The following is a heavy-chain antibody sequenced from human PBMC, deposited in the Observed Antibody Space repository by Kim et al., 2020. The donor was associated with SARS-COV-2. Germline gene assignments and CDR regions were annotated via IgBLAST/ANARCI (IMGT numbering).Heavy chain of an antibody. CDR2: IYYSGST. D-gene: IGHD3-22*01. Sequence: SETLSLTCTVSGGSISSYYWSWIRQPPGKGLEWIGYIYYSGSTNYNPSLKSRVTISVDTSKNQFSLKLSSVTAADTAVYYCARAWGSYYDSSGYYRYAFDIWGQGTMVTVSS. CDR3: ARAWGSYYDSSGYYRYAFDI. CDR1: GGSISSYY. J-gene: IGHJ3*02. V-gene: IGHV4-59*01.